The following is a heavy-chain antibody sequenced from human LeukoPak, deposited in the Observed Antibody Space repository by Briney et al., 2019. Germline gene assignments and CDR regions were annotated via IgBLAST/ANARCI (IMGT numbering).Heavy chain of an antibody. CDR2: IYYSGST. Sequence: SQTLSLTCTVSGGSISSGGYYWSWIRQHPGKGLEWIGYIYYSGSTYYNPSLKSRVTISVDTSKNQFSLRLNSVTAADTAVYYCARGYGSGSYFAYWGQGTLVTVSS. CDR1: GGSISSGGYY. V-gene: IGHV4-31*03. CDR3: ARGYGSGSYFAY. J-gene: IGHJ4*02. D-gene: IGHD3-10*01.